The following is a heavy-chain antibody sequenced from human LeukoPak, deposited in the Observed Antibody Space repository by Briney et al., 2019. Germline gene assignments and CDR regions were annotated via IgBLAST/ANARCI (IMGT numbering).Heavy chain of an antibody. CDR3: ARAKDFDY. V-gene: IGHV3-21*01. CDR2: ISGTNTYI. CDR1: GFTVSRYT. J-gene: IGHJ4*02. Sequence: KTGGSLRLSCATSGFTVSRYTMNWVRQAPGKGLEWVSFISGTNTYIYYADSVKGRFTISRDNAKNSLYLQMNSLRAEDTAVYYCARAKDFDYWGQGTLVAVSS.